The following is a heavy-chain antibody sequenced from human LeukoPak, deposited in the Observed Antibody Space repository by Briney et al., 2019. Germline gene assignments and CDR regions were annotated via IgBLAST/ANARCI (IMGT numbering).Heavy chain of an antibody. CDR1: GYTFTSYY. Sequence: ASVKVSSKASGYTFTSYYMHWVRQAPGQGLEWMGIINPSGGSTSYAQKFQGRVTMTRDTSTSTVYMELSSLRSEDTAVYYCARGVVRYDSSGYYLYGMDVWGQGTTVTVSS. J-gene: IGHJ6*02. V-gene: IGHV1-46*01. CDR3: ARGVVRYDSSGYYLYGMDV. D-gene: IGHD3-22*01. CDR2: INPSGGST.